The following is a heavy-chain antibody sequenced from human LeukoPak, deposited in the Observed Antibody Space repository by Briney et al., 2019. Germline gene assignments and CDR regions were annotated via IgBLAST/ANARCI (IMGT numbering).Heavy chain of an antibody. V-gene: IGHV1-18*01. Sequence: GASVKVSCKASGYTFTSYGIRWVRQAPGQGLEWMGWISAYNGNTNYAQKLQGRVTMTTDTSTSTAYMELRSLRSYDTAVYYCARLRYSYGLDYWGQGTLVTVSS. D-gene: IGHD5-18*01. CDR1: GYTFTSYG. CDR2: ISAYNGNT. CDR3: ARLRYSYGLDY. J-gene: IGHJ4*02.